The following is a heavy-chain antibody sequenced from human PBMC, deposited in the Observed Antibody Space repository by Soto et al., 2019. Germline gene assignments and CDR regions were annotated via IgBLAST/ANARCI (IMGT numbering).Heavy chain of an antibody. V-gene: IGHV3-23*01. CDR2: ISGSGGST. Sequence: GVSLRLSCAASGFTLSSYAMSWVRQAPGKGLEWVSAISGSGGSTYYADSVKGRFTISRDNSKNTLYLQTNSLRAEDTAVYYCAKMAKFSYFDYWGQGTLVTVSS. CDR3: AKMAKFSYFDY. J-gene: IGHJ4*02. CDR1: GFTLSSYA.